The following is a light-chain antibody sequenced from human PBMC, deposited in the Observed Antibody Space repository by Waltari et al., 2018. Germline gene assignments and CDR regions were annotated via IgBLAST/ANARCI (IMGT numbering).Light chain of an antibody. CDR1: QSISDN. V-gene: IGKV3-15*01. CDR2: GAS. Sequence: VMTQSLATLSVSPGERATLSFRASQSISDNLAWYQQKRGQAPRLLIYGASTRATGIPARFTGSGSGTDFTLTISSLQSEDSAVYYCQQYNRWPPITFGQGTRLEI. J-gene: IGKJ5*01. CDR3: QQYNRWPPIT.